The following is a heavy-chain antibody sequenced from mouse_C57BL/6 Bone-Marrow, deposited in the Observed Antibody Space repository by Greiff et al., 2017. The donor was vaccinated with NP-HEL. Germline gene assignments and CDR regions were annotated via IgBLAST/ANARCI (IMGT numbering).Heavy chain of an antibody. CDR1: GFTFSDYG. CDR2: ISSGSSTI. CDR3: ARDYFAISLVYFDS. J-gene: IGHJ2*01. D-gene: IGHD6-1*01. Sequence: EVKLMESGGGLVKPGGSLKLSCAASGFTFSDYGMHWVRQAPEKGLEWVAYISSGSSTIYYADTVKGRFTISRDNAKNTLFRHMTSLRSEDTAIYYCARDYFAISLVYFDSWGQGTTLTVSS. V-gene: IGHV5-17*01.